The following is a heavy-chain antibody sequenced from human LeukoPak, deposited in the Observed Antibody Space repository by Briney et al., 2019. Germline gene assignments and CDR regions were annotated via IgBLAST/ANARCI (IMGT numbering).Heavy chain of an antibody. V-gene: IGHV3-23*01. CDR2: ISGGSSGST. Sequence: PGGSLRLSCAASGFTFSSSAMSWVRQAPGKGLEWLSVISGGSSGSTYYADSVKGRFTISRDNSKNTLYLQMNSLRAEDTAVYYCAKGAYYDSSGYYPAFDYWGQGTLVTVSS. D-gene: IGHD3-22*01. CDR1: GFTFSSSA. J-gene: IGHJ4*02. CDR3: AKGAYYDSSGYYPAFDY.